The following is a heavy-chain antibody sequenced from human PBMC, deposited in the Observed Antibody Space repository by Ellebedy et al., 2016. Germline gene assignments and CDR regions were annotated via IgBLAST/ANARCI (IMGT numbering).Heavy chain of an antibody. V-gene: IGHV3-33*01. D-gene: IGHD3-10*01. Sequence: GESLKISXVSSGFTFRTYGMYWVRQAPGKGLEFVAFIYNDRSRKYYADSVKGRFSISRDNSKNRLYLQMSSLRSEDTAVYYCVRGDPGSFENAFDLWGRGTTVTVSS. J-gene: IGHJ3*01. CDR2: IYNDRSRK. CDR3: VRGDPGSFENAFDL. CDR1: GFTFRTYG.